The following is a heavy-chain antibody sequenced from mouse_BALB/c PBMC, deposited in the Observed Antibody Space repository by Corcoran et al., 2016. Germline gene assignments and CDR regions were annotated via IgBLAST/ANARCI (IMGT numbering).Heavy chain of an antibody. Sequence: QIQLVQSGPELKKPGETVKISCKASGYTFTNYGMNWVKQAPGKGLKWMGWINTYTGETTYVDDFKGRFVFSLETSASTAYLQINNLKNEDTATYFCARRTTAHYYAMDYWGQGTSVTVSS. J-gene: IGHJ4*01. CDR3: ARRTTAHYYAMDY. V-gene: IGHV9-3-1*01. D-gene: IGHD1-2*01. CDR2: INTYTGET. CDR1: GYTFTNYG.